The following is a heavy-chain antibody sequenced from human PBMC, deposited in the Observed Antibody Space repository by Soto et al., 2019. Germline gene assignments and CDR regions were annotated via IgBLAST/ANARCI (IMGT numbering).Heavy chain of an antibody. CDR1: GGSFSGNY. Sequence: PSETLSLSCAVYGGSFSGNYWTWIRQPPGKGLEWIAEINHSGSNNYNPSLRNRVTISVDTAKSQFSLRLDSVTAADTAVYYCARGIIPSRGVFGFWAEGTQVTVSS. V-gene: IGHV4-34*01. CDR3: ARGIIPSRGVFGF. CDR2: INHSGSN. J-gene: IGHJ4*02. D-gene: IGHD3-10*01.